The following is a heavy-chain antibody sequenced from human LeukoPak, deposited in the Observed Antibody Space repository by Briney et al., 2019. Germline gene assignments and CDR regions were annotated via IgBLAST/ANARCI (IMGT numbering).Heavy chain of an antibody. J-gene: IGHJ4*02. Sequence: SETLSLTCTVSGGSISSYYWSWIRQPPGKGLEWIGYIYYSGSTNYNPSLKSRVTISVDTSKNQFSLKLSSVTAADTAAYYCARLWYYYDSSGYYGEFDYWGQGTLVTVSS. CDR3: ARLWYYYDSSGYYGEFDY. D-gene: IGHD3-22*01. CDR1: GGSISSYY. CDR2: IYYSGST. V-gene: IGHV4-59*01.